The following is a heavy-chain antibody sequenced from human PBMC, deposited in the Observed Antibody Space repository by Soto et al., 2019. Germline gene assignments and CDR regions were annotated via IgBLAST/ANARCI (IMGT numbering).Heavy chain of an antibody. CDR1: GYSFTSHG. D-gene: IGHD3-10*01. V-gene: IGHV1-18*01. J-gene: IGHJ6*03. CDR2: ISASNGDT. Sequence: QVPLVQSGAEVKKPGASVKVSCKASGYSFTSHGISWVRQAPGQGLEWMAWISASNGDTNYAQKFQGRVTVTTDTSTSTGYMELRSLRSEDTAVYYCARMVRGSNIDYYHCMDVWGKGTTVTVSS. CDR3: ARMVRGSNIDYYHCMDV.